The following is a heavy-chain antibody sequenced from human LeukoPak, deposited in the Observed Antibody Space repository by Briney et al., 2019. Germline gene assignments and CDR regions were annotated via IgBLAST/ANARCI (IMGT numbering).Heavy chain of an antibody. D-gene: IGHD2-21*01. J-gene: IGHJ3*02. Sequence: GGSLRLSCAASGFTFSSYRMNWVRQAPGKGLEWVSVIYGGGSTYYADSMKGRFTISRDNSKNTLYLQMNSLRAEDTAMYYCARDRHRPDIWGQGTMVTVSS. CDR2: IYGGGST. V-gene: IGHV3-53*01. CDR1: GFTFSSYR. CDR3: ARDRHRPDI.